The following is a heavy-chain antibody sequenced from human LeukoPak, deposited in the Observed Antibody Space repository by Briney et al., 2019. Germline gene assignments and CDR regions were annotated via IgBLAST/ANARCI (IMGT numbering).Heavy chain of an antibody. CDR3: AGQPYARVYYGMDV. V-gene: IGHV3-7*03. Sequence: GGSLSLSCAASGFTFSSYWMSWVRQAPGKGLEWVANIKQDGSEKYYVDSVKGRFTISRDNAKNSLYLQMNSLRAEDTAVYYCAGQPYARVYYGMDVWGQGTTVTVSS. D-gene: IGHD2-2*01. CDR1: GFTFSSYW. J-gene: IGHJ6*02. CDR2: IKQDGSEK.